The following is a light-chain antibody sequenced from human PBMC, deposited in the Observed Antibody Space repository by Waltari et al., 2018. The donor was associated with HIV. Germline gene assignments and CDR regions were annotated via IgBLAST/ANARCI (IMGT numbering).Light chain of an antibody. Sequence: QSALTQPPSASGSLGQSVTISCTGTSSDVGYFNYVSWYQQHPGKAPKLVIFLVTKRPSGVPARFSGSKSGNTASLTVSGLQPEDEAVYYCNSYAGSNTLVFGGGTKLTVL. V-gene: IGLV2-8*01. CDR3: NSYAGSNTLV. CDR1: SSDVGYFNY. J-gene: IGLJ3*02. CDR2: LVT.